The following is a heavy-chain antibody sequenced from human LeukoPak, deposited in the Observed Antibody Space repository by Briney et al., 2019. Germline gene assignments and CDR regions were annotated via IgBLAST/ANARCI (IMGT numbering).Heavy chain of an antibody. Sequence: GASVKVSCKASGYTFTSYYMHWVRQAPGQGLEWMGIINPSGGSTSYAQKFQGRVTMTRDTSTSTVYMELSSLRAEDTAVYYCARESLPAAGYHWYFDLWGRGTLVTVSS. D-gene: IGHD6-13*01. CDR1: GYTFTSYY. J-gene: IGHJ2*01. CDR3: ARESLPAAGYHWYFDL. CDR2: INPSGGST. V-gene: IGHV1-46*01.